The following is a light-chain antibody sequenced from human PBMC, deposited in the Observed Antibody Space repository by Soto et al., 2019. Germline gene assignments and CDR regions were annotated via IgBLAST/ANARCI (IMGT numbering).Light chain of an antibody. CDR2: QVT. V-gene: IGLV2-8*01. J-gene: IGLJ3*02. CDR3: SSYVVSYNWV. Sequence: QSVLTQPPSASGSPGQSVTISCTGTSSDVAAYDYVSWFQQHPGKAPKLIIYQVTKRPSGVPDRFSGSKSGNTASLTVSGLQAEDEADYFCSSYVVSYNWVFGGGTKLTVL. CDR1: SSDVAAYDY.